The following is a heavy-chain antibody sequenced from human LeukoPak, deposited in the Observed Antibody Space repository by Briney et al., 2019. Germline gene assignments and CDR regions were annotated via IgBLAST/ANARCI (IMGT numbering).Heavy chain of an antibody. J-gene: IGHJ4*02. V-gene: IGHV3-30*18. CDR1: GFAFTTYA. Sequence: GGSLRLSCAASGFAFTTYAMHWVRQAPGRGLEWVAVISYDGSIKYYADSVKGRYTISRDNSKNTLYLQMNSLRAEDTAVYYCANLRDYWGQGTLVTVSS. CDR3: ANLRDY. CDR2: ISYDGSIK.